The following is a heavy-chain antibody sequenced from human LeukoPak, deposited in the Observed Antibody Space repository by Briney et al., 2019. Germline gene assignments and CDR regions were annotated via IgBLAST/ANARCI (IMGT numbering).Heavy chain of an antibody. CDR2: INQDGSEK. V-gene: IGHV3-7*01. CDR3: GTTVTTGRRY. J-gene: IGHJ4*02. CDR1: GFTLSGYW. D-gene: IGHD4-17*01. Sequence: GGSLRLSCAASGFTLSGYWMSWVRQAPGKGLEWVANINQDGSEKYYVDSVKGRFTISRDNAKNSLYLQMNSLRAEDTAVYYCGTTVTTGRRYWGRGTLVTVSS.